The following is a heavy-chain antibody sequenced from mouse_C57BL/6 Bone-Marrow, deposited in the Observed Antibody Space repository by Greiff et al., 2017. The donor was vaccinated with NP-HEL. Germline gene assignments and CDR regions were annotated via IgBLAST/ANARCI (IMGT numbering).Heavy chain of an antibody. CDR3: ARGWGGSSPAWFAY. CDR1: GFTFSSYA. Sequence: EVKLVESGGGLVKPGGSLKLSCAASGFTFSSYAMSWVRQTPEKRLEWVATISDGGSYTYYPDNVKGRFTISRDNAKNNLYLQMSHLKSEDTAMYYCARGWGGSSPAWFAYWGQGTLVTVSA. D-gene: IGHD1-1*01. CDR2: ISDGGSYT. V-gene: IGHV5-4*03. J-gene: IGHJ3*01.